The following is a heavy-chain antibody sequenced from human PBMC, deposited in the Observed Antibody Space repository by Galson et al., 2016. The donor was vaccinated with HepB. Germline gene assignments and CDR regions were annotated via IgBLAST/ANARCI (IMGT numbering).Heavy chain of an antibody. V-gene: IGHV3-23*01. CDR3: APEDPDIVLVVAANGMGV. Sequence: SLRLSCAASGFTFGSYAMTWVRQAPGKGLEWVSSITGSTGVTYYADYVRGRFTISRDNSKNTLYLQMNSLRAEDTAIYYCAPEDPDIVLVVAANGMGVWGLGTTVTVSS. CDR2: ITGSTGVT. CDR1: GFTFGSYA. D-gene: IGHD2-15*01. J-gene: IGHJ6*02.